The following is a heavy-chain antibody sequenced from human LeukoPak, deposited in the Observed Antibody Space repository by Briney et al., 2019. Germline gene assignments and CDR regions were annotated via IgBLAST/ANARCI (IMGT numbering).Heavy chain of an antibody. CDR2: IYYSGST. D-gene: IGHD4-17*01. CDR1: GGSISSSSYY. J-gene: IGHJ5*02. V-gene: IGHV4-39*01. CDR3: AGGRYGDYGYNWFDP. Sequence: SETLSFTCTVSGGSISSSSYYWGWIRQPPGKGLEWIGTIYYSGSTYYNPSLKSRVTISVGTSKNQFSLKLSSVTAADTAVYYCAGGRYGDYGYNWFDPWGQGTLVTVSS.